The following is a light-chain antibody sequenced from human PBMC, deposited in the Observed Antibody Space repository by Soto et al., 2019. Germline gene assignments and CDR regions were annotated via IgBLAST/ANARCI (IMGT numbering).Light chain of an antibody. Sequence: SALTQPPSASGSPGQSVTISCSGTSSDVGGYNYVSWHQQHPGKAPKLMIYEVSKRPSGVPDRFSGSKSGNTASLIVSGLQAEDEADYYCSSYAGSNNFVFGTGTKLTVL. V-gene: IGLV2-8*01. CDR2: EVS. CDR3: SSYAGSNNFV. CDR1: SSDVGGYNY. J-gene: IGLJ1*01.